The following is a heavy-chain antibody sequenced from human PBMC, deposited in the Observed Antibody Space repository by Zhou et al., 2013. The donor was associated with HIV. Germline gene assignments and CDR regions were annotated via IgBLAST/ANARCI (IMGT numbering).Heavy chain of an antibody. CDR2: ISPKSGET. V-gene: IGHV1-2*02. Sequence: QVQLVQSGAEVKKPGASVKVSCKAFGYTFTDLWMHWVRQAPGQGLEWVGWISPKSGETSTTQKFQGRVTVTRDTSINTAYMELSRLRSDDTAVYYCARGGPLGATPDSWGQGTLVTVSS. CDR1: GYTFTDLW. CDR3: ARGGPLGATPDS. D-gene: IGHD1-26*01. J-gene: IGHJ4*02.